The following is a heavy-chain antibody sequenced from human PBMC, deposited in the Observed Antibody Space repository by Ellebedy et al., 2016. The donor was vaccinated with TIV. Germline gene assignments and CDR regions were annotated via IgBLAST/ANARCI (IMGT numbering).Heavy chain of an antibody. V-gene: IGHV4-39*07. CDR3: ATYASNGMDV. D-gene: IGHD4-17*01. Sequence: MPSETLSLTCTVSGAPMSNSGYYWAWIRQSPRKGLEWIGSIYHSRSTYYNPSLQSRVTISLDTYKKQYFLRLTSVTAADTAVYYCATYASNGMDVWGQGTTVTVSS. CDR2: IYHSRST. CDR1: GAPMSNSGYY. J-gene: IGHJ6*02.